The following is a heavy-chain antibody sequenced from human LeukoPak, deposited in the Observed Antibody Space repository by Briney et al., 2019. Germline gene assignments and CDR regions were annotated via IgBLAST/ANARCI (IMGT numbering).Heavy chain of an antibody. CDR2: IWYDGSNK. D-gene: IGHD3-22*01. Sequence: GGSLRLSSAASGFTFSSYGMHWVRQAPGKGLEWVAVIWYDGSNKYYADSVKGRFTISRDNSKNTLYLQMNSLRAEDTAVYYCAKDTDYDSSGYSPHWGQGTLVTVSS. V-gene: IGHV3-33*06. J-gene: IGHJ4*02. CDR3: AKDTDYDSSGYSPH. CDR1: GFTFSSYG.